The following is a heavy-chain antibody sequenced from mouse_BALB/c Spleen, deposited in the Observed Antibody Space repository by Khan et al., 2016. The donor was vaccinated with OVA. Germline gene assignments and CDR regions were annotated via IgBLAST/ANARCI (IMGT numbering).Heavy chain of an antibody. CDR2: ISDGGSYT. CDR1: EFTFSDYY. Sequence: EVELVESGGGLVKAGGSLKLSCAASEFTFSDYYMYWVRQTPEKRLEWVATISDGGSYTYYPDSVKGRFTISRDDVKNILYLQISSLKSEDTAMYYCARGYYGDPFAYWGQGTLVTVSA. D-gene: IGHD2-13*01. CDR3: ARGYYGDPFAY. J-gene: IGHJ3*01. V-gene: IGHV5-4*02.